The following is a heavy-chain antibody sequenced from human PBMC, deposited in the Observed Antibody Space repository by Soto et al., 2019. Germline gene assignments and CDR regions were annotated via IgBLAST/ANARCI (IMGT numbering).Heavy chain of an antibody. Sequence: EVQLVESGGGLVQPGGSLRLSCAASGFTVGNNYMNWVRQAPGKGLGCVSLIYSGGSTNYADSVKGRFTISRDNSKNTLYLQMNSLRAEDTAVYYCARDPPGIAAAGGGWGQGTTVTVSS. CDR2: IYSGGST. CDR1: GFTVGNNY. J-gene: IGHJ6*02. D-gene: IGHD6-13*01. V-gene: IGHV3-66*01. CDR3: ARDPPGIAAAGGG.